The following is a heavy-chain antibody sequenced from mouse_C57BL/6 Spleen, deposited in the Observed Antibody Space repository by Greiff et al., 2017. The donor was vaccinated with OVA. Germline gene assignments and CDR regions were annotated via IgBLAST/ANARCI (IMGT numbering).Heavy chain of an antibody. J-gene: IGHJ3*01. V-gene: IGHV3-1*01. CDR3: ARAHYDSFAY. Sequence: VQLKESGPGMVKPSQSLSLTCTVTGYSITSGYDWHWIRHFPGNKLEWMGYISYSGSTNYNPSLKSRISITHDTSKNHFFLKLNSVTTEDTATYYCARAHYDSFAYWGQGTLVTVSA. D-gene: IGHD2-4*01. CDR2: ISYSGST. CDR1: GYSITSGYD.